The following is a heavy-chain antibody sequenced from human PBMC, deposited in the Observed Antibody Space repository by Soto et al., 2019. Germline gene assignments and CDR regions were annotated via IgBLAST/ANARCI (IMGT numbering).Heavy chain of an antibody. V-gene: IGHV3-9*01. J-gene: IGHJ4*02. CDR3: XKDKGGTPYYIDS. Sequence: VLLVESGGGLVQPGRSLRLSCAVSGFNFGNYAMHWVRQAPGKGLEWVAAINWNSDKVAYAGSVLGRFTIFRDSAKNSLHLQMNDLTTEDTXXXXXXKDKGGTPYYIDSWGQGILVTVSS. CDR2: INWNSDKV. CDR1: GFNFGNYA. D-gene: IGHD6-25*01.